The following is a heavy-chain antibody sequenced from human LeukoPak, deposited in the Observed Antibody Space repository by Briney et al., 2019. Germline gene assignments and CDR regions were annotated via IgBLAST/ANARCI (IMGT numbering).Heavy chain of an antibody. CDR2: VSVEGIGR. CDR1: GFTFSSYT. CDR3: ATVTKVDFDY. D-gene: IGHD4-11*01. J-gene: IGHJ4*02. V-gene: IGHV3-30*04. Sequence: GGSLRLSCAASGFTFSSYTMYWFRQAPGKGLEWVASVSVEGIGRYFPGSEEGWFTISRDNSKNTVYLQMNNVRIEDTAVYFCATVTKVDFDYWGQGTLVTVSS.